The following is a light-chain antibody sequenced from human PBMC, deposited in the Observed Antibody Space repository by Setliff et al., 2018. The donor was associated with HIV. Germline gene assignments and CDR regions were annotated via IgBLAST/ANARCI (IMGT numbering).Light chain of an antibody. CDR2: DVS. CDR1: SSDVGGYNY. Sequence: QSVLTQPRSVSGSPGQSVTISCTGTSSDVGGYNYVSWYQQHPGNAPKLIIYDVSERPSGVPDRFSGSKSGNTASLTISGLQAEDEADYYCCSYAGSYTWVFGTGTKGTVL. J-gene: IGLJ1*01. V-gene: IGLV2-11*01. CDR3: CSYAGSYTWV.